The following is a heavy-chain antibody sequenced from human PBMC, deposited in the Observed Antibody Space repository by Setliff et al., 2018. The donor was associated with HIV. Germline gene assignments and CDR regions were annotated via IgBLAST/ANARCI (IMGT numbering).Heavy chain of an antibody. V-gene: IGHV4-30-4*08. CDR1: GGSISSGAYY. CDR3: ASHLYSSSSFDY. CDR2: IYYSGST. J-gene: IGHJ4*02. Sequence: SETLSLTCTVSGGSISSGAYYWSWIRQHPGKGLEWIGYIYYSGSTYYNPSLKSRVTISVDTSNNQFSLKLSSVTAADTAVYYCASHLYSSSSFDYWGQGTLVTVSS. D-gene: IGHD6-6*01.